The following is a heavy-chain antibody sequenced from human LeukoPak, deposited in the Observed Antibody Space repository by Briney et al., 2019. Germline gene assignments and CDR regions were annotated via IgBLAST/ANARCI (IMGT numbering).Heavy chain of an antibody. J-gene: IGHJ4*02. V-gene: IGHV3-30*18. CDR3: AKDKNSIAVAGRTDY. CDR1: GFTFSSYG. Sequence: GGSLRLSCAASGFTFSSYGMHWVRQAPGKGLEWVAVISYDGSNKYYADSVKGRFTISRDNSKNTLYLQMNSLRAEDTAVYYCAKDKNSIAVAGRTDYWGQGTLVTVSS. CDR2: ISYDGSNK. D-gene: IGHD6-19*01.